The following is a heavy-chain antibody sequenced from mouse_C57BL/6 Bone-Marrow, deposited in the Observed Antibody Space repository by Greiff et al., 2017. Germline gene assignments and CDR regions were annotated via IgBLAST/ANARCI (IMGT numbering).Heavy chain of an antibody. CDR3: ARYYYGGYWYFDV. Sequence: VQLQQSGAELVMPGASVKLSCKASGYTFTSYWMHWVKQRPGQGLEWIGEIDPSDSYTNYNQKFKGKSTLTVDKSSSTAYMQLSSLTSEDSAVYYCARYYYGGYWYFDVWGTGTTVTVSS. V-gene: IGHV1-69*01. CDR1: GYTFTSYW. D-gene: IGHD1-1*01. J-gene: IGHJ1*03. CDR2: IDPSDSYT.